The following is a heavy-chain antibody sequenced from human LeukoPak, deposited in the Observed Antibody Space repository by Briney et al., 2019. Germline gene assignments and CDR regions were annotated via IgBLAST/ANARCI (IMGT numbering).Heavy chain of an antibody. Sequence: GESLKISCKGSGYSFTSYWISWVRQMPGKGLEWMGRIDPSDSYTNYSPSFQGHVTISADKSISTAYLQWSSLKASDTAMYYCARHGGIPAFESNWFDPWGQGTLVTVSS. V-gene: IGHV5-10-1*01. J-gene: IGHJ5*02. CDR2: IDPSDSYT. CDR1: GYSFTSYW. D-gene: IGHD6-13*01. CDR3: ARHGGIPAFESNWFDP.